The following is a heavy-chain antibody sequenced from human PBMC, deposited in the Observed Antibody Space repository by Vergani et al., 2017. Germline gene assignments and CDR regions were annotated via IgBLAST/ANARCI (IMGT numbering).Heavy chain of an antibody. CDR3: ARVNTETNGHLYYYDYMDV. D-gene: IGHD4-11*01. CDR1: GGSFTSYH. Sequence: QVQLQQWGGGLLKPSETLFLTCVVPGGSFTSYHWTWIRQSPGEGLEWVGDIEHTGRPDYNPSLKSRLTMSVDKSRNQFYLTLNSVTATDTAIYCCARVNTETNGHLYYYDYMDVWGQGTAVTVS. V-gene: IGHV4-34*01. CDR2: IEHTGRP. J-gene: IGHJ6*03.